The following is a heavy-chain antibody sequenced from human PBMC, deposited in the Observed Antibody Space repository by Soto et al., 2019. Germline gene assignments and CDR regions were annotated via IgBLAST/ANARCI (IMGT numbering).Heavy chain of an antibody. CDR1: GFTFSNYA. D-gene: IGHD3-10*01. J-gene: IGHJ4*02. CDR3: AKRLRATPGTSSANFDY. V-gene: IGHV3-23*01. CDR2: VSSGGDGT. Sequence: GGSLRLSCAASGFTFSNYAMSWVRQAPGKGLEWVSAVSSGGDGTSYADSVKGRFTISRDNSKNTLSLQMNSLRAEDTAVYYCAKRLRATPGTSSANFDYRGQGTLVTVSS.